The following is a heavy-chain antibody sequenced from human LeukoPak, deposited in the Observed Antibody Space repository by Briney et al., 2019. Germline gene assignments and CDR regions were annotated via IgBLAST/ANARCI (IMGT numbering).Heavy chain of an antibody. D-gene: IGHD3-22*01. CDR3: AREVRQSPAMIVVAIGAFDI. CDR2: ITGNNGNT. CDR1: GYTFSGYG. J-gene: IGHJ3*02. Sequence: ASVKVSCKTSGYTFSGYGISWVRQAPGQGLEWMGWITGNNGNTNYAPSLQGRVTMTKDTSTNTAYMELTSLRSDDTAVYYCAREVRQSPAMIVVAIGAFDIWGQGTMVTVSS. V-gene: IGHV1-18*01.